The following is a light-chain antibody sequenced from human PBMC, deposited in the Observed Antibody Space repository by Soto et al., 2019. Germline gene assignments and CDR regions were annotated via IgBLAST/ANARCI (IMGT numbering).Light chain of an antibody. Sequence: DIQMTQSASSLPASIGDTVTISCQASQDISKYLNWLQQKPGKAPKLLIYDVFNVETGVPSRVSGRGSGTDFTLIISNLQPEDFATYYCQQSDQLPITCGGGTKV. J-gene: IGKJ4*01. CDR3: QQSDQLPIT. CDR1: QDISKY. CDR2: DVF. V-gene: IGKV1-33*01.